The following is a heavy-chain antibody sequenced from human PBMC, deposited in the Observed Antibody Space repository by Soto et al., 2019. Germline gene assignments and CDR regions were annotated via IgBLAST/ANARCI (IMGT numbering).Heavy chain of an antibody. CDR1: GFTFSNYD. Sequence: VGSLRLSCAASGFTFSNYDMSWFRQAPVKGLEWVSYISGSGGTTSYGDCAKGRFTISRDNSKNTLYLQMNSLRAEDTAVYYCAKTWYSSGWYFDHWGQGTLVTVSS. V-gene: IGHV3-23*01. CDR3: AKTWYSSGWYFDH. D-gene: IGHD6-19*01. J-gene: IGHJ4*02. CDR2: ISGSGGTT.